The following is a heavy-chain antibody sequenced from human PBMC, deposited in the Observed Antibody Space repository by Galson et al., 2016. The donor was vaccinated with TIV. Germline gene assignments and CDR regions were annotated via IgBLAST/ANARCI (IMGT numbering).Heavy chain of an antibody. V-gene: IGHV3-20*04. D-gene: IGHD2-21*01. Sequence: SLRLSCAASGFTFDDYGVSWVRQAPGKGLEWVSGINWNGGSTGYADSVKGRFTISRDNAKNSLYLQMNSLRAEDTALYYCARDPLYCGGDCYSDYWGQGTLVTVSS. CDR1: GFTFDDYG. J-gene: IGHJ4*02. CDR2: INWNGGST. CDR3: ARDPLYCGGDCYSDY.